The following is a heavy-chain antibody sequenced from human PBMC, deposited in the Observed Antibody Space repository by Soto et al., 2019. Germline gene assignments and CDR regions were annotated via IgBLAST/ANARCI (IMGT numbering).Heavy chain of an antibody. D-gene: IGHD4-17*01. CDR3: ARVLEPDYGDYTDYSYYGMDV. V-gene: IGHV3-74*01. Sequence: GGSLRLSCAASGFTFSSYWMHWVRQAPGKGLVWVSRINSDGSSTSYADSVKGRFTISRDNAKNTLYLQMNSLRAEDTAVYYCARVLEPDYGDYTDYSYYGMDVWGQGTTVTVSS. CDR1: GFTFSSYW. J-gene: IGHJ6*02. CDR2: INSDGSST.